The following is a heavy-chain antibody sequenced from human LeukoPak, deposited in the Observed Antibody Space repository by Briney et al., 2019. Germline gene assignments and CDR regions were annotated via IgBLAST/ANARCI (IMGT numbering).Heavy chain of an antibody. CDR3: AKDHGGGDFEPIYYYYYYMDV. Sequence: GGSLRLSCAASGFTFSSYGMHWVRQAPGKGLEWVAFIRYDGSNKYYVDSVKGRFTISRDNSKNTLYLQMNSLRAEDTAVYYCAKDHGGGDFEPIYYYYYYMDVWGKGTTVTISS. D-gene: IGHD2-21*02. CDR1: GFTFSSYG. V-gene: IGHV3-30*02. J-gene: IGHJ6*03. CDR2: IRYDGSNK.